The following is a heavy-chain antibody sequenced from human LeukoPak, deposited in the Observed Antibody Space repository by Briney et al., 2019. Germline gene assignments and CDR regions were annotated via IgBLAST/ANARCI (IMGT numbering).Heavy chain of an antibody. CDR2: FDPEDGET. V-gene: IGHV1-24*01. D-gene: IGHD2-21*02. CDR1: GYTLTELS. CDR3: ATTDTYCGGDCYNFDY. Sequence: ASVTVSCKVSGYTLTELSMHWVRQAPGKGLEWMGGFDPEDGETIYAQKFQGRVTMTEDTSTDTAYMELSSLRSEDTAVYYCATTDTYCGGDCYNFDYWGQGTLVTVSS. J-gene: IGHJ4*02.